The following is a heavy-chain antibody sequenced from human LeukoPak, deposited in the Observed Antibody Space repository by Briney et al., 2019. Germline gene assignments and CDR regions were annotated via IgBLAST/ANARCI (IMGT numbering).Heavy chain of an antibody. CDR1: GYTSTDYY. CDR3: ATITMVRGVSYYFDY. D-gene: IGHD3-10*01. CDR2: VDPEDGET. V-gene: IGHV1-69-2*01. J-gene: IGHJ4*02. Sequence: ASVKISCKVSGYTSTDYYMHWVHQAPGKGLEWMGLVDPEDGETIYAEKFQGRVTITADTSTDTAYMELSSLRSEDTAVYYCATITMVRGVSYYFDYWGQGTLVTVSS.